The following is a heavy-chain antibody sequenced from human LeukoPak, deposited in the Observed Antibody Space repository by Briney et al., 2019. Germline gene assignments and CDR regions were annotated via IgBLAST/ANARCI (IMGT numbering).Heavy chain of an antibody. D-gene: IGHD1-1*01. V-gene: IGHV4-4*02. Sequence: PSETLSLTCAVSGGSISSNNWWGWVRQPPGKGLEWIGEIYHSGSPDYNPSLKSRVTISVDKSRDHFSLNLSSVTAADTAVYYCARVNINNWHSCDYWGQGTLVTVSS. CDR2: IYHSGSP. CDR1: GGSISSNNW. J-gene: IGHJ4*02. CDR3: ARVNINNWHSCDY.